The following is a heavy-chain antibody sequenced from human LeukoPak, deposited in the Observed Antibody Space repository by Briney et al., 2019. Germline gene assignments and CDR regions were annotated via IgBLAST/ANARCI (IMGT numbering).Heavy chain of an antibody. CDR2: IYYSGST. V-gene: IGHV4-61*01. CDR3: ARDGHTIFGVVHFGWFDP. CDR1: GGSVSSGSYY. Sequence: SSETLSLTCTVSGGSVSSGSYYWSWIRQPPGKGLEWIGYIYYSGSTNYNPSLKNRVTISVDTSKNQFSLKLSSVTAADTAVYYCARDGHTIFGVVHFGWFDPWGQGTLVTVSS. D-gene: IGHD3-3*01. J-gene: IGHJ5*02.